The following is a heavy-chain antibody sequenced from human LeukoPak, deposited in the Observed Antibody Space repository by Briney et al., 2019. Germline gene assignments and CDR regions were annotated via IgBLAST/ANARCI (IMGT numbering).Heavy chain of an antibody. CDR2: ISAYNGNT. D-gene: IGHD2-2*01. CDR1: GYTFTSYG. CDR3: ARGGYCSSTSCYGRFDP. Sequence: ASVKVSCKASGYTFTSYGISWVRQAPGQGLEGMGWISAYNGNTNYAQKLQGRVTMTTDTSTRTAYMELRSLRSDDTAVYYCARGGYCSSTSCYGRFDPWGQGTLVTVSS. J-gene: IGHJ5*02. V-gene: IGHV1-18*04.